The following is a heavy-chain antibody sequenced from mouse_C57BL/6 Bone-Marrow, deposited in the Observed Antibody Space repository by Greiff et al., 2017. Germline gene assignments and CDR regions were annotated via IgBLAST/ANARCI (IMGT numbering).Heavy chain of an antibody. CDR3: ARRGEQPAWFAY. V-gene: IGHV1-64*01. CDR2: IHPNSGST. D-gene: IGHD3-1*01. Sequence: QVQLQQSGAELVKPGASVKLSCKASGYTFTSYWMHWVKQRPGQGLEWIGMIHPNSGSTNYNEKFKSKATLTVDKSSSTAYMQLSSLTSEDSAVYYCARRGEQPAWFAYWGQGTLVTVSA. CDR1: GYTFTSYW. J-gene: IGHJ3*01.